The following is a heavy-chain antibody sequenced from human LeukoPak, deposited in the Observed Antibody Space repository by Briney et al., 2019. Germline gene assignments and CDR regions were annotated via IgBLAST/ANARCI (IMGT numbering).Heavy chain of an antibody. J-gene: IGHJ4*02. V-gene: IGHV1-2*02. Sequence: ASVKVSCKASGYTFSGYYLHWVRQAPGQGLEWMGWINPDSGGTNYAQKFQGRVTMTRDTSISTAYMELSRLSSDDTAVYYCAREVATITVAAAGGIDYWGQGTLVTVSS. CDR1: GYTFSGYY. CDR2: INPDSGGT. D-gene: IGHD5-12*01. CDR3: AREVATITVAAAGGIDY.